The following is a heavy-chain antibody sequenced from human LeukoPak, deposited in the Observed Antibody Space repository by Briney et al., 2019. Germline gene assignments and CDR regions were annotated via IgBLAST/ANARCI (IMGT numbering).Heavy chain of an antibody. J-gene: IGHJ4*02. Sequence: GGSLRLSCAASGFTFSSYWVSWVRQAPGKGLEWVANIKQDGSEKYYVDSVKGRFTISRDNAKNSLYLQMNSLRAEGTAVYYCARGPAAGTIADYWGQGTLVTVSS. CDR1: GFTFSSYW. CDR2: IKQDGSEK. CDR3: ARGPAAGTIADY. V-gene: IGHV3-7*01. D-gene: IGHD6-13*01.